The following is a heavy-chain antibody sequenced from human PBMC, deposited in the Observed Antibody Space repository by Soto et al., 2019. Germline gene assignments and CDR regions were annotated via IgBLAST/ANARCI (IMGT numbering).Heavy chain of an antibody. D-gene: IGHD6-13*01. V-gene: IGHV1-69*02. CDR1: GGTFSTYT. Sequence: QVQLVQSGAEVKKPGSSVKVSCKASGGTFSTYTIIWVRQAPGQGLEWMGRILPMLDITNSAQRFQGRVTITADKSTSTAYLELRSLRSEVTAVYYCTLGSWSAETFDIWGRGTMVTVSS. CDR2: ILPMLDIT. CDR3: TLGSWSAETFDI. J-gene: IGHJ3*02.